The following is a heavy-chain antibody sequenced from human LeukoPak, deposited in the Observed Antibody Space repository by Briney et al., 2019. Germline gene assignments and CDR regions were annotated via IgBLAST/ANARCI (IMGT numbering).Heavy chain of an antibody. Sequence: KPSETLSLTCTVSGDSISSYYWSWIRQPPGKGLEWIGYIDYSGSTNYNPSLKSRVTISVDTPKNQFSLKLSSVTAADTALYYCARSMVRGVPGRGFACWGQGMLVTVSS. CDR3: ARSMVRGVPGRGFAC. CDR2: IDYSGST. J-gene: IGHJ4*02. CDR1: GDSISSYY. D-gene: IGHD3-10*01. V-gene: IGHV4-59*01.